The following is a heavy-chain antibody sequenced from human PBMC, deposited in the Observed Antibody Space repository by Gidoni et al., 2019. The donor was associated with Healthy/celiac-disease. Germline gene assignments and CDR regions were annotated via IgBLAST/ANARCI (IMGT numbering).Heavy chain of an antibody. CDR1: GFTFSSYA. CDR2: ISGSGGST. J-gene: IGHJ4*02. V-gene: IGHV3-23*01. D-gene: IGHD6-19*01. CDR3: AIQAGVYSSGWYEDY. Sequence: SCAASGFTFSSYAMSWVRQAPGKGLEWVSAISGSGGSTYYADSVKGRFTISRDNSKNTLYLQMNSLRAEDTAVYYCAIQAGVYSSGWYEDYWGQGTLVTVSS.